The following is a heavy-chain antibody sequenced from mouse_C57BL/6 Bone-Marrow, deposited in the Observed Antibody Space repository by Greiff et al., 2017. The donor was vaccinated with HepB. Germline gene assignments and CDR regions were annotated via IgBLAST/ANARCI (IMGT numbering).Heavy chain of an antibody. CDR2: ISYDGSN. CDR3: ARDGTGTGYFDY. V-gene: IGHV3-6*01. CDR1: GYSITSGYY. Sequence: EESGPGLVKPSQSLSLTCSVTGYSITSGYYWNWIRQFPGNKLEWMGYISYDGSNNYNPSLKNRISITRDTSKNQFFLKLNSVTTEDTATYYCARDGTGTGYFDYWGQGTTLTVSS. J-gene: IGHJ2*01. D-gene: IGHD4-1*01.